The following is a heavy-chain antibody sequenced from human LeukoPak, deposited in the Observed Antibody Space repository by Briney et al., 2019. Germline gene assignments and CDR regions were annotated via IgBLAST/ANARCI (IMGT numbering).Heavy chain of an antibody. Sequence: SETLSLTCTVSGRSISHRNYYWSWIRQHPGKGLEWIGYIYYSGSTYYNASLKSRVTISVDTSKNQFSLKLSSVTAADMAVYYCARVVEVTGATGWVDPWGQGTLVTVSS. D-gene: IGHD2-2*01. CDR2: IYYSGST. CDR3: ARVVEVTGATGWVDP. CDR1: GRSISHRNYY. V-gene: IGHV4-31*03. J-gene: IGHJ5*02.